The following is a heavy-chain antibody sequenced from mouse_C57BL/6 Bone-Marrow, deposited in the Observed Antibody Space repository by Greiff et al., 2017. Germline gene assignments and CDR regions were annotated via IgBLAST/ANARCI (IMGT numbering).Heavy chain of an antibody. D-gene: IGHD2-12*01. J-gene: IGHJ3*01. V-gene: IGHV14-2*01. CDR2: VDPEDGEA. CDR1: GFNIKDYY. Sequence: EVQLQQSGAELVKPGASVKLSCTASGFNIKDYYMHWVKQRTEQGLEWIGRVDPEDGEAKYAPKFQGKATITVDTSSNTAYLQLSSRPSEDTAVYSSAPCYDWFAYWGQGTLVTVSA. CDR3: APCYDWFAY.